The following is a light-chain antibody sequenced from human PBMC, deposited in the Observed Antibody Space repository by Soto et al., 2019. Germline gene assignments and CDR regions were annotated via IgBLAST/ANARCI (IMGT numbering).Light chain of an antibody. CDR3: QQRSNWHSIT. CDR1: QSVSSY. CDR2: DAS. J-gene: IGKJ5*01. Sequence: EIVLTQSPATLSFPPGEGATLSFRASQSVSSYLAWYQQKPGQAPRLLIYDASNRATGIPARFSGSGSGTDFTLTISSLEPEDFAVYYCQQRSNWHSITFGQGTRLEIK. V-gene: IGKV3-11*01.